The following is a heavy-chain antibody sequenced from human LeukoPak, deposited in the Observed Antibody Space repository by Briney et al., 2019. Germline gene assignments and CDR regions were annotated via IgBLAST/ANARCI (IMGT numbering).Heavy chain of an antibody. CDR2: INPSGGST. V-gene: IGHV1-46*01. D-gene: IGHD4-23*01. CDR1: GYTFTSYY. Sequence: ASVKVSCKASGYTFTSYYMHWVRQAPGQGLEWMGIINPSGGSTSYAQKFQGRVTMTRDMSTSTVYMELSSLRSEDTAVYYCAREPSVVTGFDYWGQGTLVNVSS. J-gene: IGHJ4*02. CDR3: AREPSVVTGFDY.